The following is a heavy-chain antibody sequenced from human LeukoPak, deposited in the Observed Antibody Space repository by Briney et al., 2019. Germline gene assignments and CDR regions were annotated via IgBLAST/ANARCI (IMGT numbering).Heavy chain of an antibody. CDR1: GLTFSSYW. D-gene: IGHD4-17*01. J-gene: IGHJ4*02. CDR3: ARDWFDGDYDRFDY. Sequence: GGSLRLSCAVSGLTFSSYWMSWFRQAPGKGLEWVANINQDGSQKFSVDSVKGRFTISRDSAKNSLSLQMNSLRVEDTAVYYCARDWFDGDYDRFDYWGQGTLVTVSS. V-gene: IGHV3-7*03. CDR2: INQDGSQK.